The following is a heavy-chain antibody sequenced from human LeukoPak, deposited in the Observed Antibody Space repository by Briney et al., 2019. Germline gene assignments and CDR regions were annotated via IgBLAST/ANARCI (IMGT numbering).Heavy chain of an antibody. CDR2: TYYSGST. D-gene: IGHD6-19*01. J-gene: IGHJ4*02. CDR3: ARFRWLGFDY. V-gene: IGHV4-59*01. CDR1: GGSFSGYY. Sequence: SETLSLTCAVYGGSFSGYYWSWIRQPPGKGLEWIGYTYYSGSTNYNPSLKSRVTISVDTSKNQFSLKLSSVTAADTAVYYCARFRWLGFDYWGQGTLVTVSS.